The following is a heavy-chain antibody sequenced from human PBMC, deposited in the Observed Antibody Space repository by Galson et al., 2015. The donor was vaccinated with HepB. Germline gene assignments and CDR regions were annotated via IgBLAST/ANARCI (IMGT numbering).Heavy chain of an antibody. D-gene: IGHD5/OR15-5a*01. CDR1: GFTFNSFA. J-gene: IGHJ4*02. Sequence: SLRLSCAGSGFTFNSFAMHWVRQAPAKGLEWVAVISYDGTNHYYADSVKGRFVISRDNPNNTLYLEMHSVTTEDTAVYYCGKSTGVRAPSRDWGQGALVTVSS. CDR2: ISYDGTNH. CDR3: GKSTGVRAPSRD. V-gene: IGHV3-30*18.